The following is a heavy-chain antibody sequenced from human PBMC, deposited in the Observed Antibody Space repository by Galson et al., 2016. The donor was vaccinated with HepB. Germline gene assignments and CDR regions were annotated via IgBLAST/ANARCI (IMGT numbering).Heavy chain of an antibody. CDR2: ISSDGSNK. D-gene: IGHD3-10*01. CDR1: GFTFSRYD. V-gene: IGHV3-30*07. Sequence: SLRLSCAASGFTFSRYDMHWVRQAPGKGLEWVAVISSDGSNKYYADSVKGRFTISRDNAKNTLYLQMNSLRAEDTAVYYCAKAYGSGSSFYYYYGMDVWGQGATVTVSS. CDR3: AKAYGSGSSFYYYYGMDV. J-gene: IGHJ6*02.